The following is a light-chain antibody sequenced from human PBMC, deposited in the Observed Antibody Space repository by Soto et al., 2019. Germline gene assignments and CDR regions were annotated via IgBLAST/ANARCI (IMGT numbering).Light chain of an antibody. J-gene: IGLJ7*01. CDR1: SGHSNYA. CDR2: VNSGGSH. Sequence: QLVLTQSPSASASLGASVKLTCTLSSGHSNYAIAWHQQQPEKGPRYLMKVNSGGSHIKGDGIPDRFSGSSSGAERYLVISSLESEDEADYYCQTWGTGSATDVLVGGTLLTV. V-gene: IGLV4-69*01. CDR3: QTWGTGSATDV.